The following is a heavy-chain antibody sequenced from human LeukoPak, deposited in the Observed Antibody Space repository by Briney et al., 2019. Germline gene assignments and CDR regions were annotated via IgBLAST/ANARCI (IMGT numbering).Heavy chain of an antibody. J-gene: IGHJ3*02. CDR3: ARLKRDCSGGSCYWDAFDI. D-gene: IGHD2-15*01. CDR2: IYHSGST. CDR1: GYSISSGYY. Sequence: PSETLSLTGAVSGYSISSGYYWGWIRQPPGKGLEWIGSIYHSGSTYYNPSLKSRVTISVDTSKNQFSLKLSSVTAADTAVYYCARLKRDCSGGSCYWDAFDIWGQGTMVTVSS. V-gene: IGHV4-38-2*01.